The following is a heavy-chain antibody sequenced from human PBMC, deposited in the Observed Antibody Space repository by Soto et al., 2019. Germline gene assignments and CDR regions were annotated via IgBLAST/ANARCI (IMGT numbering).Heavy chain of an antibody. CDR3: AKTLWFGELLDFFDY. Sequence: EVQLLESGGGLVQPGGSLRLSCAVSGFTFSTDAMSWVRQAPGKGLEWVSGISGSGGSTHYAGSVKGRFTISRDNSKNTLYLQMNSLRAEDTAVYYCAKTLWFGELLDFFDYWGQGTLVTVSS. V-gene: IGHV3-23*01. J-gene: IGHJ4*02. CDR1: GFTFSTDA. D-gene: IGHD3-10*01. CDR2: ISGSGGST.